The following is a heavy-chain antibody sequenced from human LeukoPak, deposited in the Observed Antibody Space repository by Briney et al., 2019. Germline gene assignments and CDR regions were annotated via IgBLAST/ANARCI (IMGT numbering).Heavy chain of an antibody. CDR2: ISYDGSNK. V-gene: IGHV3-30*04. D-gene: IGHD6-13*01. CDR3: AIDRLAAALDY. J-gene: IGHJ4*02. Sequence: PGGSLRLSCAASGLTFSSYAMHWVRQAPGKGLEWVAVISYDGSNKYYADSVKGRFTISRDNSKNTLYLQMNSLRAEDTAVYYCAIDRLAAALDYWGQGTLVTVSS. CDR1: GLTFSSYA.